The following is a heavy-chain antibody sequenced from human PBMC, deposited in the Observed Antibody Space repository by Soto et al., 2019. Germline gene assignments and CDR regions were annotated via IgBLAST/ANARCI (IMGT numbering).Heavy chain of an antibody. V-gene: IGHV3-11*01. D-gene: IGHD4-17*01. CDR1: GFVFSDYY. J-gene: IGHJ5*02. Sequence: VQLVESGGGLVKPGGSLRLSCAASGFVFSDYYMTWIRQAPGKGLEWISDISSGGAVSNFADSVRGRFTISRDNTNNSLYLQMNNLRAEDNAIYYCARRLTRKTTGDWFDPWGQGNLVTVSS. CDR3: ARRLTRKTTGDWFDP. CDR2: ISSGGAVS.